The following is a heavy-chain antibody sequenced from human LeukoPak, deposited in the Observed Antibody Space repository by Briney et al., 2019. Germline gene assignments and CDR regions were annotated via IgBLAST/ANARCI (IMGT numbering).Heavy chain of an antibody. V-gene: IGHV3-33*01. CDR3: ARVVCSGGSCQDLVYYYYGMDV. Sequence: GGSLRLSCAASGFNFTNYGIHWVRQAPGKGLEWVAVIWFDGRSKDYADSVKGRFTISRDNAKNSLYLQMNSLRAEDTAVYYCARVVCSGGSCQDLVYYYYGMDVWGQGTTVTVSS. CDR2: IWFDGRSK. D-gene: IGHD2-15*01. J-gene: IGHJ6*02. CDR1: GFNFTNYG.